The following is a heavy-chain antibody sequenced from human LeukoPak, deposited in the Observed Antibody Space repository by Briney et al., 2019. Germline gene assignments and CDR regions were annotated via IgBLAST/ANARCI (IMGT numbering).Heavy chain of an antibody. CDR3: ATVYGDYFFDY. D-gene: IGHD4-17*01. J-gene: IGHJ4*02. CDR1: GFTFSDYY. Sequence: GGSLRLSCAASGFTFSDYYMSWIRQAPGKGLEWVSYICSSGTTIYYADSVKGRFTISRDNAKNSLYLQMNSLKAEDTAVYYCATVYGDYFFDYWGQGTLVTVSS. CDR2: ICSSGTTI. V-gene: IGHV3-11*01.